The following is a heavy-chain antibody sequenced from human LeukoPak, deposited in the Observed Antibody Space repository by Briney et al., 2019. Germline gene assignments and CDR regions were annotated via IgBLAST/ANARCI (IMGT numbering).Heavy chain of an antibody. V-gene: IGHV1-18*01. CDR1: GYTFTSYG. CDR3: ARGKGSGWYSTFDY. D-gene: IGHD6-19*01. Sequence: ASVKVSCKASGYTFTSYGISWVRQAPGQGLEWMGWISAYNGNTNYAQKLQGRVTMTIDTSTSTAYMELRSLRSDDTAVYYCARGKGSGWYSTFDYWAREPWSPSPQ. J-gene: IGHJ4*02. CDR2: ISAYNGNT.